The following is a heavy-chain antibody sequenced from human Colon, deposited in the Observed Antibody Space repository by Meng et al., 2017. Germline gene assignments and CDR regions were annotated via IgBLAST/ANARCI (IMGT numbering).Heavy chain of an antibody. Sequence: HVRLQASGPGLVKPSQTLALTCTVSGGSISSGGYYWSWIRQHPGKGLEWIGYIYYSGSTYYNPSLKSRVTISVDTSKNQFSLKLSSVTAADTAVYYCARDAGGYSYGRNLQYFDYWGQGTLVTVSS. V-gene: IGHV4-31*03. CDR3: ARDAGGYSYGRNLQYFDY. CDR2: IYYSGST. J-gene: IGHJ4*02. D-gene: IGHD5-18*01. CDR1: GGSISSGGYY.